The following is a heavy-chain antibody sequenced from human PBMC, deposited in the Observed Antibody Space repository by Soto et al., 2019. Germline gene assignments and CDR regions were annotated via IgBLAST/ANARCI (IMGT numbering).Heavy chain of an antibody. V-gene: IGHV3-23*01. CDR2: LSNTGATT. D-gene: IGHD2-21*01. J-gene: IGHJ4*02. CDR1: GFTFNKYA. CDR3: AKDLFGNCGGSCYSGGSDY. Sequence: EVQLLESGGGLVQPGGSLRLSCEASGFTFNKYAMSWVRQAPGKGLEWVSALSNTGATTYYANPVKGRFTISRDNSKSTLYLRMDSLRADDTAMYFCAKDLFGNCGGSCYSGGSDYWGQGTLVTVSS.